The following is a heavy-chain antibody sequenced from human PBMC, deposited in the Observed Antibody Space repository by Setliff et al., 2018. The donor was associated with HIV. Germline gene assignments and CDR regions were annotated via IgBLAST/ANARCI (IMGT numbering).Heavy chain of an antibody. V-gene: IGHV1-2*06. CDR3: ARTLPQYTNLFDY. D-gene: IGHD5-18*01. CDR2: INPNNGGT. J-gene: IGHJ4*02. Sequence: ASVKVSCKASGYTFSDYYMHWVRQAPGQGLEWMGRINPNNGGTNYAQKFQGRVTMTRDMSVSTAYMELSRLRSDDTAVYYCARTLPQYTNLFDYWGQGTLVTVSS. CDR1: GYTFSDYY.